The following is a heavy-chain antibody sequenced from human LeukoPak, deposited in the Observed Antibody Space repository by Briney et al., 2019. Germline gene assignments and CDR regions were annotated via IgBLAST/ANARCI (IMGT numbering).Heavy chain of an antibody. D-gene: IGHD3-22*01. V-gene: IGHV4-59*01. J-gene: IGHJ3*02. Sequence: SETLSLTCTVSGGSISSYYWSWIRQPPGKGLEWIGYIYYSGSTNYNPSLKSRVTISVDTSKNQFSLKLSSVTAADTAVYYCARSPRQYYYDSSGYIIVANAFDIWGQGTMVTVSS. CDR2: IYYSGST. CDR3: ARSPRQYYYDSSGYIIVANAFDI. CDR1: GGSISSYY.